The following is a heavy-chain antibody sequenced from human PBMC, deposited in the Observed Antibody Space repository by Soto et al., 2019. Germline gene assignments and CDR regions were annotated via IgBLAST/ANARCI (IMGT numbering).Heavy chain of an antibody. CDR3: ARALAPFYYYNGMDV. J-gene: IGHJ6*02. V-gene: IGHV1-46*01. CDR2: IIPSGGST. D-gene: IGHD3-3*02. CDR1: GYTFTTYY. Sequence: QVQLVQSGAEVKKPGASVKVSCKASGYTFTTYYMHWVRQAPGQGLEWMGTIIPSGGSTSYAQKFEGTVTMTRATSTSTAYMELSSLTSEDTAVYYCARALAPFYYYNGMDVWGQGTTVTVSS.